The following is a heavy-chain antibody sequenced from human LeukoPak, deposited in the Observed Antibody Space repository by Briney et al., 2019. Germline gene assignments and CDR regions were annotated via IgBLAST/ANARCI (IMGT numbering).Heavy chain of an antibody. Sequence: PGGSLRLSCAASGFTFSSYEMNWVRQAPGKGLEWVSYISSSGITIYYPDSQKRRFTISSENAKNSLYLQMNSMRGEDTAVYYCEELGITMIEGVWGKGTTVNICS. CDR2: ISSSGITI. V-gene: IGHV3-48*03. CDR3: EELGITMIEGV. D-gene: IGHD3-22*01. J-gene: IGHJ6*04. CDR1: GFTFSSYE.